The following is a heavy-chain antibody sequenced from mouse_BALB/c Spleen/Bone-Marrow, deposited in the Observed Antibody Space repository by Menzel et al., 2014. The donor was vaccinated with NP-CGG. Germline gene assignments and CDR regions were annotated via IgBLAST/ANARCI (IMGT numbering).Heavy chain of an antibody. CDR3: SRRSLLADYYSMDY. J-gene: IGHJ4*01. CDR2: INPSNGGT. V-gene: IGHV1S81*02. D-gene: IGHD2-10*01. CDR1: GYTFTSYY. Sequence: QVQLQQSGAELVKPGASVKLSCKASGYTFTSYYLYWVKQRTGKGLEWIGEINPSNGGTNFNERFKSKASLTVDKSSSTAYMQLNILTSEDSAFYDCSRRSLLADYYSMDYWGQGTSVTVSS.